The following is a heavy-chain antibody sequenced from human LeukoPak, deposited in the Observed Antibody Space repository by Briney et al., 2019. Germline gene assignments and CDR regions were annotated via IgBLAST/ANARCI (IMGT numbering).Heavy chain of an antibody. CDR2: ISGSGGST. D-gene: IGHD5-18*01. Sequence: GGSLRLSCAASGFTFSSYAMSWVRQAPGKGLEWVSAISGSGGSTYYADSVKGRFTISRDNSKNTLYLQMNSLRAEDTAVYYCAEGSIDSYGHLDYYYYYYMDVWGKGTTVTVSS. CDR1: GFTFSSYA. J-gene: IGHJ6*03. V-gene: IGHV3-23*01. CDR3: AEGSIDSYGHLDYYYYYYMDV.